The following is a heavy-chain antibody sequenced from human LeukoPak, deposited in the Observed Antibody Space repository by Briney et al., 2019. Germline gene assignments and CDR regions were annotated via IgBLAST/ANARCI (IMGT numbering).Heavy chain of an antibody. V-gene: IGHV3-53*01. Sequence: GGSLRLSCAASGFTVNSNFMSWVRQAPGKGLEWVSVIYSGNSTYYADSVRGRFTISRDNSKNTLYLQMNSLRAEDTAVYYCARFYLTTMTYFDYWGQGTLVTVSS. D-gene: IGHD4-17*01. CDR3: ARFYLTTMTYFDY. CDR2: IYSGNST. J-gene: IGHJ4*02. CDR1: GFTVNSNF.